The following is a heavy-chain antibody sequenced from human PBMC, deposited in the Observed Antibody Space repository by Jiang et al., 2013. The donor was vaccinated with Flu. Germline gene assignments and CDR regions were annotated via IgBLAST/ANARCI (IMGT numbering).Heavy chain of an antibody. CDR3: ARDRFWSGYSRGLAETWVDY. Sequence: GAEVKKPGASVKVSCKASGYTFTSYGISWVRQAPGQGLEWMGWISAYNGNTNYAQKLQGRVTMTTDTSTSTAYMELRSLRSDDTAVYYCARDRFWSGYSRGLAETWVDYWAREPWSPSPQ. CDR2: ISAYNGNT. D-gene: IGHD3-3*01. J-gene: IGHJ4*02. V-gene: IGHV1-18*04. CDR1: GYTFTSYG.